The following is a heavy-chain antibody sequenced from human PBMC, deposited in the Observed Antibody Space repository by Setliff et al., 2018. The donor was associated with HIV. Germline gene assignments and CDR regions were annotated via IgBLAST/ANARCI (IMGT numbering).Heavy chain of an antibody. CDR3: ARSGGPTYNYDSRGHYPDY. J-gene: IGHJ4*02. D-gene: IGHD3-22*01. Sequence: GESLKISCKGSGYMFASYWINWVRQVPGKGLEWMARIDPSDSDTNFSPSFQGHVTISVDRSITTAYLQWSSLKATDTAMYFCARSGGPTYNYDSRGHYPDYWGQGTLVTVSS. CDR1: GYMFASYW. V-gene: IGHV5-10-1*01. CDR2: IDPSDSDT.